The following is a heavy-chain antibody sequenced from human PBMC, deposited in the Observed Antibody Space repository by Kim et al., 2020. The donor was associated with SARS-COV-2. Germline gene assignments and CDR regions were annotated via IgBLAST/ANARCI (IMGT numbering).Heavy chain of an antibody. D-gene: IGHD6-19*01. Sequence: ASVKVSCKASGYTFTNYYIHWVRQAPGQGLEWMGWINSNSGGTNSAQKFQGRVTMTRDTSISTAYMELSRLRSDDTAVYYCARDWLDIDYYRDVWGKGTTVTVSS. CDR1: GYTFTNYY. J-gene: IGHJ6*03. CDR2: INSNSGGT. V-gene: IGHV1-2*02. CDR3: ARDWLDIDYYRDV.